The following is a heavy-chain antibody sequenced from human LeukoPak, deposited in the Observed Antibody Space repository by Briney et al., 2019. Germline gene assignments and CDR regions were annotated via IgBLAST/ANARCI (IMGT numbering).Heavy chain of an antibody. Sequence: SETLSLTCTVSGGSISSYYWSWIRQPAAKGLEGIGRIYTSGSTNYNPSLKSRVTMSVDTSKNQFSLKLSSVTAADTAVYYCARDSSRTVFGVPPTFDPWGQGTLVTVSS. V-gene: IGHV4-4*07. CDR1: GGSISSYY. CDR3: ARDSSRTVFGVPPTFDP. CDR2: IYTSGST. J-gene: IGHJ5*02. D-gene: IGHD3-3*01.